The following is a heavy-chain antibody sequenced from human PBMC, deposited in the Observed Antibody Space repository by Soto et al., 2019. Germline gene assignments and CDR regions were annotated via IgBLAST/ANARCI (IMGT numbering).Heavy chain of an antibody. CDR3: ARDTGAAAAGPEEIYYYYGMDV. CDR1: GGTFSSYA. D-gene: IGHD6-13*01. J-gene: IGHJ6*02. CDR2: IIPIFGTA. V-gene: IGHV1-69*13. Sequence: GASVKVSCKASGGTFSSYAISWVRQAPGQGLEWMGGIIPIFGTANYAQKFQGRVTITADESTSTAYMELSSLRSEDTAVYYCARDTGAAAAGPEEIYYYYGMDVWGQGTTVTVSS.